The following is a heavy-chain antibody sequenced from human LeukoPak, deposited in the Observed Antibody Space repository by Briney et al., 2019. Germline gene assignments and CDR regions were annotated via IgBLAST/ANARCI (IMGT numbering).Heavy chain of an antibody. CDR2: ISWNSGSI. J-gene: IGHJ4*02. D-gene: IGHD6-13*01. CDR1: GFTFDDYA. Sequence: GGSLRLSCAASGFTFDDYAMHWVWQAPGKGLEWVSGISWNSGSIGYADSVKGRFTISRDNAKNSLYLQMNSLRAEDTALYYCAKRAGGSSWYFFDYWGQGTLVTVSS. CDR3: AKRAGGSSWYFFDY. V-gene: IGHV3-9*01.